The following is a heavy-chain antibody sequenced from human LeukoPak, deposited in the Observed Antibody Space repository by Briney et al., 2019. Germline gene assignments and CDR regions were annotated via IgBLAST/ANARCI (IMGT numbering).Heavy chain of an antibody. V-gene: IGHV3-30*18. Sequence: GGSLRLSCVASGFTFSSNGMHWVRQAPGKGLEWVAVMSNDGGNEYYVDSVKGRFTISRDNSENTLYLQMNSLRPEDTAVYYCAKRPSNGWYFADYWGQGTLVTVSS. CDR2: MSNDGGNE. CDR3: AKRPSNGWYFADY. D-gene: IGHD6-19*01. CDR1: GFTFSSNG. J-gene: IGHJ4*02.